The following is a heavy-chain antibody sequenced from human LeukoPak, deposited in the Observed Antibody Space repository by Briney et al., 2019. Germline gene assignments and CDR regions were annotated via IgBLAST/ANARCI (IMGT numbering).Heavy chain of an antibody. Sequence: GGFLRLSCAASGFTFDDYAMHWVRQAPGKGLEWVSSISSSSSYIYYADSVKGRFTISRDNAKNSLYLQMNSLRAEDTAVYYCARDDEGSAAAHAFDIWGQGTMVTVSS. V-gene: IGHV3-21*01. CDR1: GFTFDDYA. D-gene: IGHD6-13*01. J-gene: IGHJ3*02. CDR3: ARDDEGSAAAHAFDI. CDR2: ISSSSSYI.